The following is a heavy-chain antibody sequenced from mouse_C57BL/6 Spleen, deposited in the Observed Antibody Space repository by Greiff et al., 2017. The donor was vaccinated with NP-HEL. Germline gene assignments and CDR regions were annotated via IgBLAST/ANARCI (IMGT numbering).Heavy chain of an antibody. CDR2: INPNNGGT. CDR3: ARSGLRAMDY. V-gene: IGHV1-26*01. Sequence: EVQLQQSGPELVKPGASVKISCKASGYTFTDYYMNWVKQSHGQSLEWIGDINPNNGGTSYNQKFKGKATLTVDKSSSTAYMELRSLTSEDSAVYYCARSGLRAMDYWGQGTSVTVSS. J-gene: IGHJ4*01. D-gene: IGHD3-2*02. CDR1: GYTFTDYY.